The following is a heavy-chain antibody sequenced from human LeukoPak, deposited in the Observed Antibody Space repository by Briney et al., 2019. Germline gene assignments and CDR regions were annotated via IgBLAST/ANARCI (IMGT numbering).Heavy chain of an antibody. V-gene: IGHV3-21*01. CDR2: ISSSSSYI. CDR3: ARGYCCGGSCFWRSGMDV. Sequence: PGGSLRLSCAASGFTFSSYSMNWVRQAPGKGLEWVSFISSSSSYIYYADSVKGRFTISRDNAKNSLYLQMNSLRAEDTAVYYCARGYCCGGSCFWRSGMDVWGQGTTVTVSS. J-gene: IGHJ6*02. CDR1: GFTFSSYS. D-gene: IGHD2-15*01.